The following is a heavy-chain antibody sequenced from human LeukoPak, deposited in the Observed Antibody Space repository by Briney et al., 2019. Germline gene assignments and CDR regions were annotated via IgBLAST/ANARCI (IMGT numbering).Heavy chain of an antibody. CDR2: FDPEDGET. CDR1: GYTFTTHD. CDR3: ATEGYSSGWYEDYFDY. Sequence: ASVKVSCKASGYTFTTHDINWVRQAPGKGLEWMGGFDPEDGETIYAQKFQGRVTMTEDTSTDTAYMELSSLRSEDTAVYYCATEGYSSGWYEDYFDYWGQGTLVTVSS. D-gene: IGHD6-19*01. V-gene: IGHV1-24*01. J-gene: IGHJ4*02.